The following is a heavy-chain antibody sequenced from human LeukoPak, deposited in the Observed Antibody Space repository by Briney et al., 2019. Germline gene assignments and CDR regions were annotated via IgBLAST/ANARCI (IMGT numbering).Heavy chain of an antibody. CDR2: ISGSGGST. D-gene: IGHD2-15*01. CDR1: GFTFSSYS. CDR3: AKVRVGTAHFDY. V-gene: IGHV3-23*01. Sequence: GGSLRLSCAASGFTFSSYSMSWVRQAPGKGLEWVSAISGSGGSTYYADSVKGRFTISRDNSKNTLYLQMNSLRPEDTAVYYCAKVRVGTAHFDYWGQGTLVTVSS. J-gene: IGHJ4*02.